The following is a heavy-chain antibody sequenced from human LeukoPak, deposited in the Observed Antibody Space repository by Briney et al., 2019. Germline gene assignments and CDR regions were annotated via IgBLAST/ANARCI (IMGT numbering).Heavy chain of an antibody. V-gene: IGHV3-73*01. D-gene: IGHD5-18*01. J-gene: IGHJ4*02. CDR1: GFTFSGSA. CDR3: TRRDTAMVNFDY. Sequence: PAGTLRLSCAASGFTFSGSAMHWVRQASGKGLKWAGRIRSKANSYATAYAASVKGRFTISRDDSKNTACLQMNSLKTEDTAMYYCTRRDTAMVNFDYWGQGTLVTVSS. CDR2: IRSKANSYAT.